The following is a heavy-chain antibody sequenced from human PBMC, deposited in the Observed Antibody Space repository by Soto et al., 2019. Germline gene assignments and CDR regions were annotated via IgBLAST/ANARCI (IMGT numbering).Heavy chain of an antibody. D-gene: IGHD6-6*01. V-gene: IGHV4-59*01. CDR1: GGSLSSYY. J-gene: IGHJ4*02. CDR3: ARVEQLSTFDY. Sequence: PSEDLSLTCTGSGGSLSSYYWSVIRQPPGKGLEWIGYIYYSGSTNYNPSLKSRVTISVDTSKNQFSLKLSSVSAADTAVYYCARVEQLSTFDYWGQGTLVTVSS. CDR2: IYYSGST.